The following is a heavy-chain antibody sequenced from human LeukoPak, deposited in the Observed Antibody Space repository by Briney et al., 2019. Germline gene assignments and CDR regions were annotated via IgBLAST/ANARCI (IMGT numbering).Heavy chain of an antibody. CDR3: ARSGYSYGFRRFDY. J-gene: IGHJ4*02. V-gene: IGHV1-69*05. CDR2: IIPIFGTA. CDR1: GGTFSGYA. D-gene: IGHD5-18*01. Sequence: SVKVSCKASGGTFSGYAISWVRQAPGQGLEWMGGIIPIFGTANYAQKFQGRVTITTDESTSTAYMELSSLRSEDTAVYYCARSGYSYGFRRFDYWGQGTLVTVSS.